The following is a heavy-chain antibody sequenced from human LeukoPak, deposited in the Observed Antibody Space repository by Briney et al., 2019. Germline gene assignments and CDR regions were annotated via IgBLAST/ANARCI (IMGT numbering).Heavy chain of an antibody. CDR3: ARDAPTPYSSSPGDS. J-gene: IGHJ5*01. D-gene: IGHD6-6*01. Sequence: ASVKVSCKASGYTFTSYGISWVRQAPGQGLEWMGWISAYNGNTNYAQKLQGRVTMTTDTSTSTAYMELRSLRSDDTAVYYCARDAPTPYSSSPGDSWGQGTLVTVSS. V-gene: IGHV1-18*01. CDR1: GYTFTSYG. CDR2: ISAYNGNT.